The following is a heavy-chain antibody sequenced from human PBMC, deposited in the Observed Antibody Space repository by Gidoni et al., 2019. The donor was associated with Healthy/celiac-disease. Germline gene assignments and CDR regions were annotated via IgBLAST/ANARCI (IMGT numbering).Heavy chain of an antibody. CDR1: GGTFSSYA. J-gene: IGHJ6*02. CDR2: IIPIFGTA. V-gene: IGHV1-69*01. D-gene: IGHD6-6*01. Sequence: QVQLVQSGAEVKKPGSSVKVSCKASGGTFSSYAISWVRQAPGQGLEWMGGIIPIFGTANYAQKSQGRVTITADESTSTAYMELSSLRSEDTAVYYCARERYSSSPDYYYYYGMDVWGQGTTVTVSS. CDR3: ARERYSSSPDYYYYYGMDV.